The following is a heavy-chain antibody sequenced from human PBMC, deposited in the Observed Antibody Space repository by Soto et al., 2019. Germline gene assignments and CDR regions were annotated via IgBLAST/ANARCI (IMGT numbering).Heavy chain of an antibody. J-gene: IGHJ4*02. CDR3: ARAVAIGGSVDC. D-gene: IGHD2-15*01. V-gene: IGHV1-69*02. CDR2: IIPILGIA. CDR1: GGTFSSYT. Sequence: KVSCKASGGTFSSYTISWVRQAPGQGLEWMGRIIPILGIANYAQKFQGRVTITADKSTSTAYMELSSLRSEDTAVYYCARAVAIGGSVDCWGQGTLVTVSS.